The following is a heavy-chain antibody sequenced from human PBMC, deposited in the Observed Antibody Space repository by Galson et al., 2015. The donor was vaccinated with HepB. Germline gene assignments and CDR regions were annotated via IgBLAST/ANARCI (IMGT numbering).Heavy chain of an antibody. CDR3: ARDLEAVAGTGWFDP. J-gene: IGHJ5*02. CDR2: ISAYNGDT. Sequence: SVKVSCKASGYTFTNYGINWVRQAPGQGLEWMGWISAYNGDTNYAQKLQGRVTMTTDTSTSTAYMELRSLRSDDTAVYYCARDLEAVAGTGWFDPWGQGAVVAVPS. D-gene: IGHD6-19*01. V-gene: IGHV1-18*01. CDR1: GYTFTNYG.